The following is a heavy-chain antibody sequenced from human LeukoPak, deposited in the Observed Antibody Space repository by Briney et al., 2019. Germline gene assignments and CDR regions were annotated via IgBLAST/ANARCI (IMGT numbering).Heavy chain of an antibody. D-gene: IGHD4-17*01. V-gene: IGHV3-7*01. CDR3: GRAATYGGDTFLDY. CDR2: IKQDGRET. CDR1: GFTFSTDW. J-gene: IGHJ4*02. Sequence: GGSLRLFCAASGFTFSTDWMIWARQAPEKGLEWVANIKQDGRETYYVQSVRGRFSISRDNAKNSVYLQMNSLRDEDTAVYYCGRAATYGGDTFLDYWGQGILVTVSS.